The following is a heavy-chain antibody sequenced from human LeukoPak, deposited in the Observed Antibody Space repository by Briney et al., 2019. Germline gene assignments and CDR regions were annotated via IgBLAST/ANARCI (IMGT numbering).Heavy chain of an antibody. V-gene: IGHV3-23*01. Sequence: GGSLRLSCAASGFTFSRNGMTWVRQAPGKGLEWVSAISGSGGRTYYADSVKRRFTISRDNSKNTLYLQMNSLRAADTAVYYCAKDPTHYRVWDDYDSTVLSYWGQGTLVTVSS. D-gene: IGHD3-22*01. CDR3: AKDPTHYRVWDDYDSTVLSY. CDR2: ISGSGGRT. CDR1: GFTFSRNG. J-gene: IGHJ4*02.